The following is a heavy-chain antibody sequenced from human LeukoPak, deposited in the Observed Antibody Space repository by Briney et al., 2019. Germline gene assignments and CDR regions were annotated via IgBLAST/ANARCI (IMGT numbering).Heavy chain of an antibody. CDR2: LYTSGST. V-gene: IGHV4-61*02. CDR1: GGSISSGSYF. D-gene: IGHD3-22*01. J-gene: IGHJ4*02. CDR3: ARHGTDSSDYYYVVFDY. Sequence: PSQTLSLTCTVSGGSISSGSYFWSWIRQPAGKGLEWIGRLYTSGSTNYNPSLKSRVTISVDTSKNQFSLRLSSVTAADTAVYYCARHGTDSSDYYYVVFDYWGQGTLVTVSS.